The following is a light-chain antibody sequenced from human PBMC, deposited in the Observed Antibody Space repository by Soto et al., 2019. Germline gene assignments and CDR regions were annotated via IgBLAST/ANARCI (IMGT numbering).Light chain of an antibody. J-gene: IGKJ4*01. V-gene: IGKV3-11*01. Sequence: EIFLTQSPATLSLSPGERATLTCRASQSVTNYIAWYQQRPGQAPRLLIYDASSRATGIPDRFSGSGSGTDFTLTISSLQPEDFATYYCQQLNSYLALTFGGGTKVDIK. CDR1: QSVTNY. CDR2: DAS. CDR3: QQLNSYLALT.